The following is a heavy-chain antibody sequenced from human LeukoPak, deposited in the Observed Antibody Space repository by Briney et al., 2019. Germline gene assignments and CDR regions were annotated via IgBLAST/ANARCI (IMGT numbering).Heavy chain of an antibody. Sequence: SETPSLTCSVSGGSISSGNYYWSWIRQPPGEGLEWIGYIYYSGSTYYNPSLKSRVTISVDTSKNQFSLKLSSVTAADTAVCYCARDRSGWALVDYWGQGTLVTVSS. CDR1: GGSISSGNYY. V-gene: IGHV4-30-4*08. CDR3: ARDRSGWALVDY. J-gene: IGHJ4*02. D-gene: IGHD3-3*01. CDR2: IYYSGST.